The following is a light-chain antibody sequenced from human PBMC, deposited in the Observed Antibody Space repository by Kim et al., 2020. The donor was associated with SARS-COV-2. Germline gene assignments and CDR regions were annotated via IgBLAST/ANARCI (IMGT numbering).Light chain of an antibody. J-gene: IGLJ1*01. CDR1: KLGDQY. CDR3: QTWDRSTGV. V-gene: IGLV3-1*01. CDR2: QDT. Sequence: SYELTQPPSVSVSPGQTASITCSGDKLGDQYVYWYQQRPGQPPVVVIYQDTKRPSGIPERFSGANSGNTATLTISGTQAMDEADYYCQTWDRSTGVFGTGTKVTVL.